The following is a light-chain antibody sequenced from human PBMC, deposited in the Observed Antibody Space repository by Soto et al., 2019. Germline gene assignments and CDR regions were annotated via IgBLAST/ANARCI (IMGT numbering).Light chain of an antibody. J-gene: IGKJ3*01. Sequence: AIPLTQSPSSLSASVGDRVTITCRASHGISSALAWYQQKPGKAPKLLIYDASSLESGVPSRFSGSGSGTDFTLTISSQPPEDFATYYCQQFNSYPRTFGPGTKVDIK. CDR2: DAS. CDR3: QQFNSYPRT. V-gene: IGKV1-13*02. CDR1: HGISSA.